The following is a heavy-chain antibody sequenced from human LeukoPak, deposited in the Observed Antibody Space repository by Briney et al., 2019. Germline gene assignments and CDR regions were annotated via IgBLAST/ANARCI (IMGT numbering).Heavy chain of an antibody. CDR2: IKQDGSEK. Sequence: GGSLRLSCAASGFTFSSFWMSWVRQAPGKGLEWVADIKQDGSEKYYVDSVKGRFTISRDNAKNSLYLQMNSLRAEDTAVYYCARSLGYCSGGSCYPDYYYYYMDVWGKGTTVTVSS. D-gene: IGHD2-15*01. V-gene: IGHV3-7*01. CDR1: GFTFSSFW. J-gene: IGHJ6*03. CDR3: ARSLGYCSGGSCYPDYYYYYMDV.